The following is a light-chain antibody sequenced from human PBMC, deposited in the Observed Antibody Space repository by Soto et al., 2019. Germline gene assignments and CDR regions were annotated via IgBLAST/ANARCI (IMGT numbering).Light chain of an antibody. V-gene: IGKV3-15*01. CDR2: GAS. Sequence: EIVMTQSPATLSVSPGERATLSCRASQSVSSNLAWYQQKPGQAPRLLIYGASTRATGIPARFSGSGSGTEFTLTISSLQSEDFAVYYCQQYDTYFRYTFGQGTKLEIK. J-gene: IGKJ2*01. CDR3: QQYDTYFRYT. CDR1: QSVSSN.